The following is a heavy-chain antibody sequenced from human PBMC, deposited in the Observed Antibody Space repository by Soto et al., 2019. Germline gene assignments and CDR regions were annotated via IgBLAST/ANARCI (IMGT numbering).Heavy chain of an antibody. J-gene: IGHJ4*02. D-gene: IGHD6-19*01. CDR1: GFTFSSYA. V-gene: IGHV3-30-3*01. Sequence: QVQLVESGGGVVQPGRSLRLSCAASGFTFSSYAMHWVRQAPGKGLEWVAVISYDGSNKYYADSVKGRFTISRDNSKNTLYLQMNSLRAEATAVYYCARDPVLAFVAAYYFDYWGQGTLVTVSS. CDR2: ISYDGSNK. CDR3: ARDPVLAFVAAYYFDY.